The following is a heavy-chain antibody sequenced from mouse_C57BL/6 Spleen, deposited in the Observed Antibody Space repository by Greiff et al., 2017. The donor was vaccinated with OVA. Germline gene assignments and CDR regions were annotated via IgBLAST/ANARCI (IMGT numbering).Heavy chain of an antibody. V-gene: IGHV1-54*01. J-gene: IGHJ4*01. CDR3: ARCEWGDAMDY. Sequence: VQLQQSGAELVRPGTSVKVSCKASGYAFTNYLIEWVKQRPGQGLEWIGVINPGSGGTNYNEKFKGKATLTADKSSSTAYMQLSSLTSEDSAVYFCARCEWGDAMDYWGQGTSVTVSS. CDR2: INPGSGGT. CDR1: GYAFTNYL.